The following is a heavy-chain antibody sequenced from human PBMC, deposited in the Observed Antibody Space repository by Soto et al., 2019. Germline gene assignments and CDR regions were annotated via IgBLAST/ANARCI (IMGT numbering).Heavy chain of an antibody. Sequence: PGGSLRLSCAASGFTFSSYWMHWVRQAPGKGLVWVSHINNDGSSTTYADSVKGRFTISRHNSKNTLYLQMNSLRAEDTAVYYCATENDSSRYQHWYFDLWGRGTLVTVSS. V-gene: IGHV3-74*01. CDR3: ATENDSSRYQHWYFDL. J-gene: IGHJ2*01. CDR2: INNDGSST. D-gene: IGHD3-22*01. CDR1: GFTFSSYW.